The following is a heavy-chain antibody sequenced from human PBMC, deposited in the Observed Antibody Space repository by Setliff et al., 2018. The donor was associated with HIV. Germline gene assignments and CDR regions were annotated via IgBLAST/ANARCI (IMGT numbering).Heavy chain of an antibody. CDR1: GGTFSRYP. CDR3: ARNRVPDSDYYYMDV. J-gene: IGHJ6*03. Sequence: SVKVSCKASGGTFSRYPISWVRQAPGQGLEWMGGIIPFLGIANNAQEFQVRLTITADKSTSTSYMELSSLRSEDTAVYYCARNRVPDSDYYYMDVWGKGTTVTVSS. V-gene: IGHV1-69*10. D-gene: IGHD3-22*01. CDR2: IIPFLGIA.